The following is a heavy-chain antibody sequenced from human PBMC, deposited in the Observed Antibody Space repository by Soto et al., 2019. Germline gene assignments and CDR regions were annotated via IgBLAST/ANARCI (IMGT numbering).Heavy chain of an antibody. CDR2: IYHSGST. D-gene: IGHD6-6*01. CDR3: ARGIEYSSSSGAFDI. J-gene: IGHJ3*02. Sequence: SETLSLTCTVSGYSISSGYYWGWIRQPPGKGLEWIGRIYHSGSTYYNPSLKSRVTISVDTSKDQFSLKLSSVTAADTAVYYCARGIEYSSSSGAFDIWGQGTMVTVSS. CDR1: GYSISSGYY. V-gene: IGHV4-38-2*02.